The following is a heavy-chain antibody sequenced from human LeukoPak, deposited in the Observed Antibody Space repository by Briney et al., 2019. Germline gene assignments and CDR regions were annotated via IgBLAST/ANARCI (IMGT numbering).Heavy chain of an antibody. D-gene: IGHD6-13*01. Sequence: SETLSLTCTVSGGSISSYYWSWIRQPPGKGLEWIGYIYYSGSTNYNPSLKSRVTISVDTSKNQFSLKLSSVTAADTAVYYCARLGAAAGTNWFDPWGQGTLVTVS. V-gene: IGHV4-59*08. CDR2: IYYSGST. J-gene: IGHJ5*02. CDR3: ARLGAAAGTNWFDP. CDR1: GGSISSYY.